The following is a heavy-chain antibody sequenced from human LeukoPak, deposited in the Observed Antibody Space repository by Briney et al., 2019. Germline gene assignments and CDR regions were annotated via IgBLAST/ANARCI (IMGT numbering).Heavy chain of an antibody. CDR3: VRGTGS. CDR1: GFTFSTYV. CDR2: ISSNGDNT. Sequence: GGSLRLSCSVSGFTFSTYVMHWVRQAPGKGLEYVSAISSNGDNTYYADSVKGRFAITRDNSKNTLYLQMSSLRAEDTAVYYCVRGTGSWGQGTLVTVSS. J-gene: IGHJ5*02. V-gene: IGHV3-64D*06.